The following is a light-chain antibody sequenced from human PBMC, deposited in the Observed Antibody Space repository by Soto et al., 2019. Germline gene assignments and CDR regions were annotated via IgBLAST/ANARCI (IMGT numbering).Light chain of an antibody. CDR1: QSLSSSQ. J-gene: IGKJ1*01. CDR3: QQYGSSPRT. V-gene: IGKV3-20*01. Sequence: EFVLTQSPGTLSLSPGERATLSCRSSQSLSSSQLAWYQQKPGQAPRLLIHDASSRATGISDRFTGSGSGTDFTLTITTLEPEDFAVYYCQQYGSSPRTFGLGTKVDIK. CDR2: DAS.